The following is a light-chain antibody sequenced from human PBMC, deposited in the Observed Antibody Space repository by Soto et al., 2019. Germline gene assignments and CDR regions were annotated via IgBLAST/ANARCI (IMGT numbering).Light chain of an antibody. V-gene: IGKV1-5*03. CDR2: NVF. CDR3: QQCQFYWT. J-gene: IGKJ1*01. CDR1: QTIGNW. Sequence: DIQMTQSPSTLPASVGDRVTITCRASQTIGNWLAWYQQKPGKVPKLLIYNVFSLESGVPSRFSGSGSGTEFTLTIVSLQPDVFASYCCQQCQFYWTFGQGTKVEIK.